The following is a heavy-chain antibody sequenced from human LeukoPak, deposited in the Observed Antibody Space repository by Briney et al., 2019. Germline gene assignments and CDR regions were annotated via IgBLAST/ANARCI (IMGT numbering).Heavy chain of an antibody. Sequence: GGSLRLSCAASGFSFSNYWVHWVRQAPGKGLVWVSRINSDGTTRRYADFVKGRFTISRDNAKSTLYLQMNSLRVKDTAVYYCGRGIDGDPPAIDYWGQGSLVTVSS. V-gene: IGHV3-74*01. D-gene: IGHD4-17*01. J-gene: IGHJ4*02. CDR1: GFSFSNYW. CDR2: INSDGTTR. CDR3: GRGIDGDPPAIDY.